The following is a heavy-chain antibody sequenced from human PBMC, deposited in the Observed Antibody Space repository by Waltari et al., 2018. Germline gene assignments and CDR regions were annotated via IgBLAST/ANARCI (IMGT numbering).Heavy chain of an antibody. CDR1: GYTFTDYY. J-gene: IGHJ5*02. CDR3: ATDQNLQGGGWFDP. V-gene: IGHV1-69-2*01. CDR2: VDPEDGET. D-gene: IGHD3-16*01. Sequence: EVQLVQSGAEVKKPGATVKISCKVSGYTFTDYYMHWVQQAPGNGLEWMGLVDPEDGETRYAEKCQGRVTITADTSTDTAYMELSSLRSEDTAGYYCATDQNLQGGGWFDPWGQGTLVTVSS.